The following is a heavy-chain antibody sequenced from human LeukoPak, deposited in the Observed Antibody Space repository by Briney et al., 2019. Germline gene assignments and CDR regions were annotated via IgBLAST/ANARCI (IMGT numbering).Heavy chain of an antibody. J-gene: IGHJ3*02. CDR2: IYYSGST. CDR1: GGSISSYY. Sequence: PSETLSLTCTVSGGSISSYYWSWIRQPPGKGLEWLAYIYYSGSTNYNPSLKSRVTISVDTSKNQFSLRLSSVTAADTAVYYCARGPYSYDSSGAFDIWGQGTMVTVSS. CDR3: ARGPYSYDSSGAFDI. D-gene: IGHD3-22*01. V-gene: IGHV4-59*01.